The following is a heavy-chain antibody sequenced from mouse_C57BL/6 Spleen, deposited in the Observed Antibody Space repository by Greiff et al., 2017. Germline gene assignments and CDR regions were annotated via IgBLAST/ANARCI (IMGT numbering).Heavy chain of an antibody. V-gene: IGHV1-20*01. Sequence: VQLQQSGPELVKPGDSVKISCKASGYSFTGYFMNWVMQSHGQSLEWIGRINPYNGDTFYNQKFKGKATLTVDKSSSTANMELRSLTSEDSAVYYCTRNDYEDEGSYAIDYWGQGTSVTVSS. J-gene: IGHJ4*01. CDR3: TRNDYEDEGSYAIDY. D-gene: IGHD2-4*01. CDR2: INPYNGDT. CDR1: GYSFTGYF.